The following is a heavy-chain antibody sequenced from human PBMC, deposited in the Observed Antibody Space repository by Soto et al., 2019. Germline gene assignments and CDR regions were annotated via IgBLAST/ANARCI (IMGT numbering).Heavy chain of an antibody. D-gene: IGHD3-3*01. Sequence: GSLRLSCAASGFTFSSYSMNWVRQAPGKGLEWVSYISSSSSTIYYADSVKGRFSVSRDNTKNSLYLQMNNLRAEDTAVYYCATRPPDETYHGVFDYWGRGALVTVSS. CDR3: ATRPPDETYHGVFDY. V-gene: IGHV3-48*04. J-gene: IGHJ4*02. CDR2: ISSSSSTI. CDR1: GFTFSSYS.